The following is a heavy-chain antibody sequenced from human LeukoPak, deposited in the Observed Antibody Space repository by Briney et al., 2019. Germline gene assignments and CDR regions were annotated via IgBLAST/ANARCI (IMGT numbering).Heavy chain of an antibody. V-gene: IGHV3-48*04. D-gene: IGHD2-15*01. CDR3: AKGGVGGCYSD. J-gene: IGHJ4*02. Sequence: GGSLRLSCAASGFTFSSYSMMWVRQAPGKGLEWVSYISSSSTTIYYADSVKGRFTISRDNSKNSLFLQMDSLTTEDTALYFCAKGGVGGCYSDWGQGTVVIVA. CDR2: ISSSSTTI. CDR1: GFTFSSYS.